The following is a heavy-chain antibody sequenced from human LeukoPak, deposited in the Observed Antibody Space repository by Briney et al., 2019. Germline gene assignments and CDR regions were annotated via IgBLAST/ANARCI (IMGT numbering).Heavy chain of an antibody. D-gene: IGHD3-22*01. CDR2: IIPTLGTT. Sequence: SVTVSCKASGGTFSGYGISWVRQAPGQGLEWMGGIIPTLGTTNYAQRFQGRVTITTDESTNAAYMELRSLRSEDTAVYFCARHYYDSSGYYDNLDYWGQGTLVTVSS. J-gene: IGHJ4*02. CDR3: ARHYYDSSGYYDNLDY. V-gene: IGHV1-69*05. CDR1: GGTFSGYG.